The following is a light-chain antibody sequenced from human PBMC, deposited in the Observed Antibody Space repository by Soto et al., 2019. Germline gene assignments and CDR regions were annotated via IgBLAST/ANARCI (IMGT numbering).Light chain of an antibody. CDR3: SSYTSISDVV. V-gene: IGLV2-14*01. CDR2: EVS. CDR1: SSDVGGYNY. Sequence: QSALTQPASVSGSPGQSITISCTGSSSDVGGYNYVSWYQQHPGKAPKLMIHEVSNRPSGVSNRFSGSKSGNTASLAISGLQAEDGGDYYCSSYTSISDVVFGGGTKLTV. J-gene: IGLJ2*01.